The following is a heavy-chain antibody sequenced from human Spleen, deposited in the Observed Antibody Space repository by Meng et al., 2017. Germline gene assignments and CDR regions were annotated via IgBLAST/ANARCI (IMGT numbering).Heavy chain of an antibody. J-gene: IGHJ5*02. CDR1: GDSISSNTW. Sequence: QVQLQESGPGLLKPSGTLSLTCAVSGDSISSNTWWSWVRQPPGKGLEWIGEIYHGGSTNYIPSLKSRVTISIDKSKNQFSLDLSSVTAADTAVYYCVYFWSGYFTSGQGTLVSLL. CDR3: VYFWSGYFT. D-gene: IGHD3-3*01. V-gene: IGHV4-4*02. CDR2: IYHGGST.